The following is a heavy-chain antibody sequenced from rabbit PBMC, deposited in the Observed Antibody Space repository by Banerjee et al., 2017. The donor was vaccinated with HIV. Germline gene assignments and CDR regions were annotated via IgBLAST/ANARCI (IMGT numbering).Heavy chain of an antibody. Sequence: QQQLVESGGGLVKPGGTLTLTCKASGFSFSSAYWICWVRQPPGKGLEWIACIYSGSSGSTYYASWAKGRFTISKTSSTTVTLQMTSLTAADTATYFCAREGASSSGYPYYFNLWGPGTLVTVS. CDR3: AREGASSSGYPYYFNL. D-gene: IGHD1-1*01. J-gene: IGHJ4*01. CDR1: GFSFSSAYW. CDR2: IYSGSSGST. V-gene: IGHV1S45*01.